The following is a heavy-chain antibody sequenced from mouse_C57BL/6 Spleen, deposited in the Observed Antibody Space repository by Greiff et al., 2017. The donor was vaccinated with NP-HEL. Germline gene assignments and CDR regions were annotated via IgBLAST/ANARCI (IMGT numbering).Heavy chain of an antibody. J-gene: IGHJ3*01. CDR3: SRRDDYDGFAY. CDR1: GYTFTSYW. V-gene: IGHV1-64*01. Sequence: QVQLQQSGAELVKPGASVKLSCKASGYTFTSYWMHWVKQRPGQGLEWIGMIHPNSGSTNYNEKFKSKATLTVEKSSSTAYMQLSSLTSEDSAVYYFSRRDDYDGFAYWGQGTLVTVSA. D-gene: IGHD2-4*01. CDR2: IHPNSGST.